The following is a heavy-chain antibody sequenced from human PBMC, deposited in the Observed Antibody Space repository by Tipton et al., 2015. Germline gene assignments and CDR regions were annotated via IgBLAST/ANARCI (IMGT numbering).Heavy chain of an antibody. J-gene: IGHJ6*02. CDR1: GFMFSNYE. V-gene: IGHV3-33*05. Sequence: SLRLSCVASGFMFSNYEMHWVRQAPGKGLEWVGLISNDGSDQNYADSVKGRFTFSRDNANNSLYLHMNSLRAEDTAVYYCARDRGYSSRGGRGASGGYYYGMDVWGQGTTVTVSS. CDR2: ISNDGSDQ. CDR3: ARDRGYSSRGGRGASGGYYYGMDV. D-gene: IGHD6-13*01.